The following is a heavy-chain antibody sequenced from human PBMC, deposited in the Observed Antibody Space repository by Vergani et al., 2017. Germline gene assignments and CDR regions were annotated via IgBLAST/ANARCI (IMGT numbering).Heavy chain of an antibody. CDR3: ARVSKRARPTGTSARLMDY. Sequence: QVQLQESGPGLVTPSQTLSVTCTVSGASISSGGYYWSWIRQHPGKGLEWIGYIYYSGSTYYNPSLKSRVTISVDTSKNQFSLKLSSVTAADTAVYYCARVSKRARPTGTSARLMDYWGQGTLVTVSS. D-gene: IGHD6-6*01. J-gene: IGHJ4*02. CDR1: GASISSGGYY. CDR2: IYYSGST. V-gene: IGHV4-31*03.